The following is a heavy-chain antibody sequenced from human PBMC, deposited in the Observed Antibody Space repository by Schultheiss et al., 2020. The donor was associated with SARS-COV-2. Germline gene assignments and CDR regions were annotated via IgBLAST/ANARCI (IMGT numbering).Heavy chain of an antibody. J-gene: IGHJ5*02. D-gene: IGHD6-6*01. Sequence: ASVKVSCKASGYTFTSYDINWVRQATGQGLEWMGWMNPNSGNTGYAQKFQGRVTMTRNTSISTAYMELSSLRSEDTAVYYCARGGRVAARHSPDNWFDPWGQGTLVTVSS. CDR2: MNPNSGNT. CDR3: ARGGRVAARHSPDNWFDP. V-gene: IGHV1-8*01. CDR1: GYTFTSYD.